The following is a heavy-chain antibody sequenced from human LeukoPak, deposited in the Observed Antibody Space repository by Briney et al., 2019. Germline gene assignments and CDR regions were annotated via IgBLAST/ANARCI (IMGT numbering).Heavy chain of an antibody. CDR2: INPNSGGT. J-gene: IGHJ4*02. CDR1: GYTFAGYY. V-gene: IGHV1-2*02. CDR3: AREIHIWHADFDY. D-gene: IGHD5-18*01. Sequence: ASVKVSCKASGYTFAGYYMHWVRQAPGQGLEWMGWINPNSGGTHFAQEFQGRVTLTRDTSIDTAYMELSRLTSDDTAVYYCAREIHIWHADFDYWGQGTLVTVSS.